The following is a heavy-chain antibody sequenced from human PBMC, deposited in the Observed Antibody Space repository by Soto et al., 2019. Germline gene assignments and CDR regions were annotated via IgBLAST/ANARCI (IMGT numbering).Heavy chain of an antibody. V-gene: IGHV3-74*01. D-gene: IGHD6-13*01. CDR2: INSDGSST. CDR1: GFTFSSYW. J-gene: IGHJ5*02. CDR3: AKDRGSGLWAAAGKWFDP. Sequence: GSLRLSCAASGFTFSSYWMHWVRQAPGKGLVWVSRINSDGSSTSYADSVKDRFTISRDNAKNTLYLQMNSLRAEDTAVYYCAKDRGSGLWAAAGKWFDPWGQGTLVTVSS.